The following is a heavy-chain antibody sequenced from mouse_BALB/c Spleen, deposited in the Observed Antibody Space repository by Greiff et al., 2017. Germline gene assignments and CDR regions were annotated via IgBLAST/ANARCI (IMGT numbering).Heavy chain of an antibody. D-gene: IGHD3-2*02. CDR3: ARSGGNYAMDY. J-gene: IGHJ4*01. CDR2: INPGSGGT. V-gene: IGHV1-54*01. Sequence: QVQLQQSGAELVRPGTSVKLSCKASGYAFTNYLIEWVKQRPGQGLEWIGVINPGSGGTNYNEKFKGKATLTADKSSSTAYMQLSSLTSDDSAVYFCARSGGNYAMDYWGQGTSVTVSS. CDR1: GYAFTNYL.